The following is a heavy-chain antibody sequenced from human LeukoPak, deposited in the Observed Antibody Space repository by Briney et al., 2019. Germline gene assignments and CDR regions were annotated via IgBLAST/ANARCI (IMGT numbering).Heavy chain of an antibody. CDR2: IYYSGST. V-gene: IGHV4-39*01. J-gene: IGHJ4*02. Sequence: PSETLSLTCTVSGGSISSSSYYWGWIRQPPGQGLEWIGSIYYSGSTYYNPSLKSRVTISVDTSKNQFSLKLSSVTAADTAVYYCARRRGYSSAGGRGYFDYWGQGTLVTVS. CDR3: ARRRGYSSAGGRGYFDY. CDR1: GGSISSSSYY. D-gene: IGHD6-19*01.